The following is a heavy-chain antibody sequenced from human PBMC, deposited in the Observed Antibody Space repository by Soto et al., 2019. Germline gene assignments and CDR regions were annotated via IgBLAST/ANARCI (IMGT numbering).Heavy chain of an antibody. CDR1: GASINSGGFY. D-gene: IGHD6-13*01. V-gene: IGHV4-31*03. Sequence: ASETLSLTCTVSGASINSGGFYWSWVRQFPGKGLEWIGYIDYRGRTFYNPSLKSRATISRDTSKSQFSLEVNSVTAADTAVFFCARVSAAGTRWFDPWGQGTLVTVSS. J-gene: IGHJ5*02. CDR3: ARVSAAGTRWFDP. CDR2: IDYRGRT.